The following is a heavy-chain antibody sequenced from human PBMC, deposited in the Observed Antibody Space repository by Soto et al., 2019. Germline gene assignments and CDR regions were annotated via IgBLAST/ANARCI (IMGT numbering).Heavy chain of an antibody. D-gene: IGHD2-21*01. CDR1: GYTCTNND. Sequence: QVQLVQSGAELKRPGASVKVSCKASGYTCTNNDINWVRQAAGQGLEWMGWMNPYSGNTGYARNFHGRVTMTRDNSITTAYMEVSSLRSEDTAVYYCVRAPLDYYSADYFDNWGQGTLVTVSS. J-gene: IGHJ4*02. CDR3: VRAPLDYYSADYFDN. V-gene: IGHV1-8*01. CDR2: MNPYSGNT.